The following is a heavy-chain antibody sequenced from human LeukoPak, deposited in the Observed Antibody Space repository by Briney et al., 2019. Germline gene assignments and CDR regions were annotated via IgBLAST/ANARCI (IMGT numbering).Heavy chain of an antibody. J-gene: IGHJ4*02. D-gene: IGHD1-26*01. V-gene: IGHV1-18*01. CDR1: GGTFSSYA. Sequence: GASVKVSCKASGGTFSSYAISWVRQAPGQGLEWMGWISAYNGNTNYAQKLQGRVTMTTDTSTSTAYMELRSLRSDDTAVYYCARDAWELLGFDYWGQGTLVTVSS. CDR2: ISAYNGNT. CDR3: ARDAWELLGFDY.